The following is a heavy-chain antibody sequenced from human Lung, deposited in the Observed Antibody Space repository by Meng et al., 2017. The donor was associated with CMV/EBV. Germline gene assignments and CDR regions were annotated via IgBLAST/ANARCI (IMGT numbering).Heavy chain of an antibody. D-gene: IGHD3-3*01. Sequence: SXXVSXKASGGTFSSYAISWVRQAPGQGLEWMGGIIPIFGTANYAQKFQGRVTITTDESTSTAYMELSSLRSEDTAVYYCARGRDFWSGSGGMAVWGQGTTVTVSS. CDR2: IIPIFGTA. CDR3: ARGRDFWSGSGGMAV. CDR1: GGTFSSYA. V-gene: IGHV1-69*05. J-gene: IGHJ6*02.